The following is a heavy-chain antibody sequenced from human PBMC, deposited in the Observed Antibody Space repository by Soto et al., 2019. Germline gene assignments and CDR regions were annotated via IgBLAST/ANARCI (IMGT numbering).Heavy chain of an antibody. CDR2: INVGDAGT. D-gene: IGHD2-2*01. J-gene: IGHJ4*02. CDR3: AKNYQFDC. Sequence: EVQLLESGGGLEQPGGSLRLSCAASGFIITSYAMSWVRQAPGKGLEWVSSINVGDAGTNYADSVKGRFTISRDNSKNTLYLQMNFLRADDTAIYYCAKNYQFDCWGQGTLVTVSS. V-gene: IGHV3-23*01. CDR1: GFIITSYA.